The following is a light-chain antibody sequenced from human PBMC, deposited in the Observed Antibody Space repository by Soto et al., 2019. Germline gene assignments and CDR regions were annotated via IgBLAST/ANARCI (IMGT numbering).Light chain of an antibody. CDR3: GSWDSRLSAYV. V-gene: IGLV1-51*01. CDR1: SSNIGGNS. CDR2: DDN. Sequence: QSVLTQPPSVSAAPGQKVTISCSGSSSNIGGNSVSWYQQLPGTAPKLLIYDDNKRPSGIPDRFSGSKSGTSATLGITGFQTGDDGDYYCGSWDSRLSAYVFGTGTKATV. J-gene: IGLJ1*01.